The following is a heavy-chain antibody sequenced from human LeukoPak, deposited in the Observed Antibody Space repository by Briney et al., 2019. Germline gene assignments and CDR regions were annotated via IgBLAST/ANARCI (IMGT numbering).Heavy chain of an antibody. CDR3: ARDSPSAANWFDP. CDR2: IYYSGST. Sequence: SETLSLTCTVSGGSISSGGYSWSWIRQHPGKGLEWIGYIYYSGSTYYNPSLKSRVTISVDTSKNQFSLKLSSVTAADTAVYYCARDSPSAANWFDPWGQGTLVTVSS. D-gene: IGHD6-19*01. CDR1: GGSISSGGYS. V-gene: IGHV4-31*03. J-gene: IGHJ5*02.